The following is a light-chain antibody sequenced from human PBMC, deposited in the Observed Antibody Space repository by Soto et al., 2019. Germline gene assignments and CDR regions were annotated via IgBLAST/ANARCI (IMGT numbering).Light chain of an antibody. Sequence: QSVLTQPPSVSAAPGQTVTISCSGSSSNIGNNYVSWYQHLPGTAPQVPIYDNNKRSSGIPDRFSGSKSGTSATLAISGLQTGDEADYHCVTWDSGMSEVVFGGGTKVTVL. V-gene: IGLV1-51*01. CDR1: SSNIGNNY. J-gene: IGLJ2*01. CDR2: DNN. CDR3: VTWDSGMSEVV.